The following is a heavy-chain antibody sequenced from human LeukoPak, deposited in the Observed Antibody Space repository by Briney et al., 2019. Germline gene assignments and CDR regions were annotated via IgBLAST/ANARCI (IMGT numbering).Heavy chain of an antibody. J-gene: IGHJ3*02. D-gene: IGHD3-22*01. CDR1: GFTVSIIY. V-gene: IGHV3-48*01. CDR3: AREDYDSGDAFDI. Sequence: PGGSLRLSCAASGFTVSIIYIVWVRQAPGKGLEWVSYISSSSSTIYYADSVKGRFTISRDNAKNSLYLQMNSLRAEDTAVYYCAREDYDSGDAFDIWGQGTMVTVSS. CDR2: ISSSSSTI.